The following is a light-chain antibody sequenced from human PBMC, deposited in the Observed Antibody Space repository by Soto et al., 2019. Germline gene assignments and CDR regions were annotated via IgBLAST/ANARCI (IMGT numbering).Light chain of an antibody. Sequence: DIVMTQSPDSLAVSLGERATINCKSSQSVFYSPNNKNYLAWYQQKPGQPPKLLIYWASTRDSGVPDRFSGSGSGTDFTVTISSLQAEDVAVYYCQQYYSNPPLFTFGPGTKVDIK. J-gene: IGKJ3*01. V-gene: IGKV4-1*01. CDR2: WAS. CDR3: QQYYSNPPLFT. CDR1: QSVFYSPNNKNY.